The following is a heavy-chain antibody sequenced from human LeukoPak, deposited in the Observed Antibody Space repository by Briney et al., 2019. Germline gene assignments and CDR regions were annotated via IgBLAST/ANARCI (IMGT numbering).Heavy chain of an antibody. CDR1: GFTVSSNY. CDR3: GKDGATGLSSDM. D-gene: IGHD3-9*01. Sequence: GGSLRLSCAASGFTVSSNYMSWVRQAPGKGLEWVSVIFSGGNTFYADSVKGRFTISRDNSKNTVYLQMNSLRPEDTAVYFCGKDGATGLSSDMWGQGTMVTVSS. CDR2: IFSGGNT. J-gene: IGHJ3*02. V-gene: IGHV3-66*01.